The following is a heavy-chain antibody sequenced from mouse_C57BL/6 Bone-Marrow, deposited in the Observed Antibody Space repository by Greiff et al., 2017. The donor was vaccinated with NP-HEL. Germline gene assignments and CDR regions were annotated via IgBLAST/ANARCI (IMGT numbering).Heavy chain of an antibody. CDR1: GFTFSSYA. V-gene: IGHV5-4*01. J-gene: IGHJ2*01. CDR3: ARDRVYTYFDY. Sequence: DVMLVESGGGLVKPGGSLKLSCAASGFTFSSYAMSWVRQTPEKRLEWVATISDGGSYTYYPDNVKGRFTISRDNAKNNLYLQMSHLKSEDTAMYYCARDRVYTYFDYWGQGTTLTVSS. CDR2: ISDGGSYT. D-gene: IGHD2-1*01.